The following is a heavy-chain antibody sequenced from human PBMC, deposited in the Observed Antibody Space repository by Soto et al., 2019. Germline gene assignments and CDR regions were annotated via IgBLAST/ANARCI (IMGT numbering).Heavy chain of an antibody. J-gene: IGHJ6*03. CDR3: ARHLYCSGGSCWYWIFTGYYYYMDV. Sequence: SETLSLTCTVSGGSISSSSYYWGWIRQPPGKGLEWIGSIYYSGSTYYNPSLKSRVTISVDTSKNQFSLKLSSVTAADTAVYYCARHLYCSGGSCWYWIFTGYYYYMDVWGKGTTVTVSS. V-gene: IGHV4-39*01. D-gene: IGHD2-15*01. CDR1: GGSISSSSYY. CDR2: IYYSGST.